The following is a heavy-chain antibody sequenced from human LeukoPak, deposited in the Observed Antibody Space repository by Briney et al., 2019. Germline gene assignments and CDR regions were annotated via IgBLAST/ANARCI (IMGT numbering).Heavy chain of an antibody. V-gene: IGHV1-8*03. J-gene: IGHJ4*02. CDR1: GYTFTSYD. CDR2: MNPNSGNT. Sequence: GASVKVSCKASGYTFTSYDINWVRQATGQGLEWMGWMNPNSGNTGYAQKFQGRVTITRNTSISTAYMELSSLRSEDTAVYYCARGHRITMVLGVITKYYFVYWGQGTLVTVSS. CDR3: ARGHRITMVLGVITKYYFVY. D-gene: IGHD3-10*01.